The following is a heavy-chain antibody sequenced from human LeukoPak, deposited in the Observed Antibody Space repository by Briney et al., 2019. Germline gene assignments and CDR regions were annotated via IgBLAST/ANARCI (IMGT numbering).Heavy chain of an antibody. CDR1: GGSISSYS. Sequence: ASETLSLTCTVSGGSISSYSWSWIRQPPGKGLEWIGSIYYSGSTNYNPSLKSRATMSVDTSKNQFSLKLSSVTAADTAVYYCARHGGESIVAMILHAFDIWGQGTMVTVSS. D-gene: IGHD5-12*01. J-gene: IGHJ3*02. V-gene: IGHV4-59*08. CDR3: ARHGGESIVAMILHAFDI. CDR2: IYYSGST.